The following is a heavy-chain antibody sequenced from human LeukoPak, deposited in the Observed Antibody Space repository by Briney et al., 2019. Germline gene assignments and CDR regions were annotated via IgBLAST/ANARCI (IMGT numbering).Heavy chain of an antibody. J-gene: IGHJ4*02. Sequence: ASVKVSCKASGYTFTSYAMNWVRQAPGQGLEWMGWINTNTGNPTYAQGFTGRFVFSLDTSVSTAYLQISSLKAEDTAVYYCARDWAAVAGTRDYFDYWGQGTLVTVSS. CDR3: ARDWAAVAGTRDYFDY. CDR1: GYTFTSYA. D-gene: IGHD6-19*01. V-gene: IGHV7-4-1*02. CDR2: INTNTGNP.